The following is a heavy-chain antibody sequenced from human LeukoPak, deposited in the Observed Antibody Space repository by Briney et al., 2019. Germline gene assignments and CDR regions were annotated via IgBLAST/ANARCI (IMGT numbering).Heavy chain of an antibody. V-gene: IGHV3-48*03. Sequence: GGSLRLSCAASGFTFSSYEMNWVRRAPGKGLEWVSYISSSGSTIYYADSVKGRFTISRDNAKNSLYLQMNSLRAEDTAVYYCARASGDCSGGSCPYYYYYGMDVWGQGTTVTVSS. CDR2: ISSSGSTI. CDR3: ARASGDCSGGSCPYYYYYGMDV. D-gene: IGHD2-15*01. J-gene: IGHJ6*02. CDR1: GFTFSSYE.